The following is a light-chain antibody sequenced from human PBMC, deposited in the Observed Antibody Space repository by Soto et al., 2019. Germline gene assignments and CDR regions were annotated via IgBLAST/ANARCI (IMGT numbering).Light chain of an antibody. CDR3: SSYAGSNNFV. CDR1: NSDVGNYNS. J-gene: IGLJ1*01. Sequence: QSALTQPPSASGSPGQSVTISCTGTNSDVGNYNSVSWYQQHPGKAPKLLIYEVSKRPSGVPDRFSGSKSGNTASLTVSGLQAEDEADYYCSSYAGSNNFVFGTGTKVTVL. V-gene: IGLV2-8*01. CDR2: EVS.